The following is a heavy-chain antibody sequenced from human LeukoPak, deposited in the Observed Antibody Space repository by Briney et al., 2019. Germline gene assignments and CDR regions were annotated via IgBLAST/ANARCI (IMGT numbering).Heavy chain of an antibody. J-gene: IGHJ6*04. D-gene: IGHD3-10*01. CDR2: IRYDGSNK. CDR1: GFTFSSCG. Sequence: GGSLRLSCAASGFTFSSCGVHWVRQAPGKGLEWVAFIRYDGSNKYYADSVKGRFTISRDNSKNTLYLQMNSLRAEDTAVYYCAKDRGGSGSYEMDVWGKGTTVTISS. V-gene: IGHV3-30*02. CDR3: AKDRGGSGSYEMDV.